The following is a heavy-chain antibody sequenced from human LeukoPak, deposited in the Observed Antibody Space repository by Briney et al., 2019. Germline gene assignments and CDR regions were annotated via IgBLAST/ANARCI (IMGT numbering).Heavy chain of an antibody. V-gene: IGHV3-30*02. CDR2: IRYDGSNK. Sequence: PGGSLRLSCAASGFTFSSFGMHWVRQAPGKGLEWVAYIRYDGSNKKYADSLEGRFTISRDNSKNALCLQIDSLRPEDTAVYYCAKKSGAAFYNWFDPWGQGTLVTVSS. CDR1: GFTFSSFG. CDR3: AKKSGAAFYNWFDP. D-gene: IGHD1-26*01. J-gene: IGHJ5*02.